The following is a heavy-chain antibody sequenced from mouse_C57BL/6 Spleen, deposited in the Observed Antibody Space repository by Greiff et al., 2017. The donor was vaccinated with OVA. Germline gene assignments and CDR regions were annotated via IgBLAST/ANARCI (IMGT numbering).Heavy chain of an antibody. CDR3: ARANWDNYAMDY. CDR2: ISSGGSYT. CDR1: GFTFSSYG. Sequence: EVKLVESGGDLVKPGGSLKLSCAASGFTFSSYGMSWVRQTPDKRLEWVATISSGGSYTYYPDSVKGRFTISRDNAKNTLYLQMSSLKSEDTAMYYCARANWDNYAMDYWGQGTSVTVSS. J-gene: IGHJ4*01. V-gene: IGHV5-6*01. D-gene: IGHD4-1*01.